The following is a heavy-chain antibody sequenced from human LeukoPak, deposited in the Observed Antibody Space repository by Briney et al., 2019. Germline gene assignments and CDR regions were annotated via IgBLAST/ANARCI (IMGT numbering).Heavy chain of an antibody. D-gene: IGHD6-19*01. CDR1: GGSFSGYY. J-gene: IGHJ6*03. V-gene: IGHV4-34*01. Sequence: SETLSLTCAVYGGSFSGYYWSWIRQPPGKGLEWIGEINHSGSTNYNPSLKSRVTISVDTSKNQFSLKLSSVTAAGTAVYYCASIAVADDYYYYMDVWGKGTTVTVSS. CDR3: ASIAVADDYYYYMDV. CDR2: INHSGST.